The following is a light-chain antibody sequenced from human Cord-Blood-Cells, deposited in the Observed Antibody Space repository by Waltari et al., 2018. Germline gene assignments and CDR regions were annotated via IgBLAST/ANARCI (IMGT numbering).Light chain of an antibody. V-gene: IGLV1-44*01. CDR1: SSNIGRNT. CDR2: SNN. CDR3: AVWDDSLNGPV. J-gene: IGLJ3*02. Sequence: QSVLTQPPSASGTPGQRVTISCSGSSSNIGRNTVNWYQQLPGTAPKLLIYSNNQRPSGVPCRFSGSKSGTSASLAISGLQSEDEADYYCAVWDDSLNGPVFGGGTKLTVL.